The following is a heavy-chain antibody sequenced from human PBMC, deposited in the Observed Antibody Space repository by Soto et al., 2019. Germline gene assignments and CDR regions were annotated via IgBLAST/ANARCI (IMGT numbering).Heavy chain of an antibody. V-gene: IGHV4-34*01. J-gene: IGHJ6*02. CDR2: INHSGST. D-gene: IGHD3-10*01. CDR1: GGSFSGYY. CDR3: ARGRYYYGSGSYYNYYYYGMDV. Sequence: PSETLSLTCAVYGGSFSGYYWSWIRQPPGKGLEWIGEINHSGSTNYNPSLKSRVTISVDTSKNQFSLNLSSVTAADTAVYYCARGRYYYGSGSYYNYYYYGMDVWGQGTTVTVSS.